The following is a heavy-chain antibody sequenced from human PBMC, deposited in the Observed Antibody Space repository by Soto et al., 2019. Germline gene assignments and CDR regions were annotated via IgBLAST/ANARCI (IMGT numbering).Heavy chain of an antibody. D-gene: IGHD2-15*01. CDR2: IRSKAYGGTT. CDR1: GFTFGDYA. J-gene: IGHJ6*02. V-gene: IGHV3-49*03. CDR3: TRCSGGSCYSGYYYYGMDV. Sequence: GGSLRLSXTASGFTFGDYAMSWFRQAPGKGLEWVGFIRSKAYGGTTEYAASVKGRFTISRDDSKSIAYLQMNSLKTEDTAVYYCTRCSGGSCYSGYYYYGMDVWGQGTTVTVSS.